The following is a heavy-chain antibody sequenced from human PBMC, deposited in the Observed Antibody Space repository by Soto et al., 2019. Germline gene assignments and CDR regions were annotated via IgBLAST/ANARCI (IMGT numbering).Heavy chain of an antibody. J-gene: IGHJ5*02. CDR2: INPNSGGT. CDR1: GYTFTGYY. CDR3: ARDRVGATYNWFDP. D-gene: IGHD1-26*01. V-gene: IGHV1-2*02. Sequence: GASVKVSCKASGYTFTGYYMHWVRQAPGQGLEWMGWINPNSGGTNYAQKFQGRVTMTRDTSISTAYMELSRLRSDDTAVYYCARDRVGATYNWFDPWGQGTLVTVSS.